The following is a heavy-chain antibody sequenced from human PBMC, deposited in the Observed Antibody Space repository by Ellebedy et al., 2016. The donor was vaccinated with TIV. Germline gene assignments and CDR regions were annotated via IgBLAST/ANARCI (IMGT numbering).Heavy chain of an antibody. CDR2: IKDDGTEI. J-gene: IGHJ5*02. CDR1: GFPIRNYW. CDR3: AKSNWLDP. Sequence: GESLKISCTASGFPIRNYWMNCVRQAPGKGLEWVANIKDDGTEIYYVDSVKGRFSISRDIAKNSLYLQLNRLRVEDTAVYYCAKSNWLDPWGQGTLVTVSS. V-gene: IGHV3-7*03.